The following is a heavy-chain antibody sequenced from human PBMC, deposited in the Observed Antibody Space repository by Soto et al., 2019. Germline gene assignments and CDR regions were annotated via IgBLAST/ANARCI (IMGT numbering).Heavy chain of an antibody. Sequence: ASVKVSCKASGYTFTSYYMHWVRQAPGQGLEWMGIINPSGGSTSYAQKFQGRVTMTRDTSTSTVYMELSSLRSEDTAVYYCARTYCGGDCSKYYYYGMDVWGQGTTVTVSS. CDR3: ARTYCGGDCSKYYYYGMDV. CDR2: INPSGGST. V-gene: IGHV1-46*01. D-gene: IGHD2-21*02. CDR1: GYTFTSYY. J-gene: IGHJ6*02.